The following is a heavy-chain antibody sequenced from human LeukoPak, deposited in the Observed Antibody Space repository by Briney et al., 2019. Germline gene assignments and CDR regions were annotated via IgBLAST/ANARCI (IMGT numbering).Heavy chain of an antibody. D-gene: IGHD2-8*02. Sequence: GSLRLPFSASGLNFKTKWMHRGRQVPRKGLLWGSGLSGDGSRTLYADFVKGRFTNSSDNVENTLYLPMNRLRAEDTAVYFRATTKPGAPNLLDPWGQGTLVPVSS. CDR3: ATTKPGAPNLLDP. CDR1: GLNFKTKW. J-gene: IGHJ5*02. CDR2: LSGDGSRT. V-gene: IGHV3-74*03.